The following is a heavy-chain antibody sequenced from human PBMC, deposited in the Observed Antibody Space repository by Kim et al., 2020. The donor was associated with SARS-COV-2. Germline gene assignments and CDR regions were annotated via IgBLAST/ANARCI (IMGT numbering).Heavy chain of an antibody. D-gene: IGHD6-13*01. CDR3: SKDLGGSSWQWEFDY. V-gene: IGHV3-23*01. CDR1: GFNFASYA. Sequence: GGSLRLSCEASGFNFASYAMSWVRQAPGKGLEWVSGISGSAGGTYNADSANGRFTISRDNSKNTLYLQMNSLRAEDTAVYDCSKDLGGSSWQWEFDYWGQGTLVTVSS. CDR2: ISGSAGGT. J-gene: IGHJ4*02.